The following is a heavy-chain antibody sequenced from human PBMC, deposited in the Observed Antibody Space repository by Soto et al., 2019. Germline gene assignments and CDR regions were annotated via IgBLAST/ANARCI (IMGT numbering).Heavy chain of an antibody. J-gene: IGHJ4*02. CDR3: ARGYSSGWYPDFDY. CDR1: GFTFSSYG. D-gene: IGHD6-19*01. CDR2: IWYDGSNK. Sequence: ESGGGVVQPGRSLRLSCAASGFTFSSYGMHWVRQAPGKGLEWVAVIWYDGSNKYYADSVKGRFTISRDNSKNTLYLQMNSLRAEDTAVYYCARGYSSGWYPDFDYWGQGTLVTVSS. V-gene: IGHV3-33*01.